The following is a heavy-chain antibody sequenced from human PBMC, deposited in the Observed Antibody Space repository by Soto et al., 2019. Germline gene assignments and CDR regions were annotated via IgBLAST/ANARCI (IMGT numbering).Heavy chain of an antibody. D-gene: IGHD2-15*01. Sequence: HPRRSLRLSCAAYGFSFSTYVMHWVRQAPGKGLEWVAVIWYDGSNKYYADSVKGRFTISRDNSKSTLDLQMNSLRDEDTALYFCAKGIFFSGCNCYSEFMDVRGKGTTVIVAS. CDR3: AKGIFFSGCNCYSEFMDV. J-gene: IGHJ6*03. CDR2: IWYDGSNK. V-gene: IGHV3-33*03. CDR1: GFSFSTYV.